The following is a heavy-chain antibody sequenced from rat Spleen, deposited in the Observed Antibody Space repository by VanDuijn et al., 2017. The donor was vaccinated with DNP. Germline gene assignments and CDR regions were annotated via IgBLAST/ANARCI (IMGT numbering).Heavy chain of an antibody. V-gene: IGHV2S12*01. CDR3: TREREPSNNPYYFDY. CDR1: GFSLTTTG. D-gene: IGHD1-10*01. J-gene: IGHJ2*01. CDR2: ISSGGNT. Sequence: QVQLKESGPGLVQPSQTLSLTCTVSGFSLTTTGVSWVRQPPGKGLEWIAAISSGGNTYFNSALKSRLSVTRDTSRSQVFLGMNSLQTEDTAIYFCTREREPSNNPYYFDYWGQGVMVTVSS.